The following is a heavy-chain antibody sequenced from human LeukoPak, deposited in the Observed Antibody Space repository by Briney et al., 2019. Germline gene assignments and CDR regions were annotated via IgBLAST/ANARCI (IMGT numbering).Heavy chain of an antibody. J-gene: IGHJ4*02. Sequence: SETLSLTCAVYGGSFSGYYWSWIRQPPGKGLEWIGEINHSGSTNYNPSLKSRVTISVDTSKNQFSLKLSSVTAADTAVYYCARSSRTQVQGSSSSDFDYWGQGTLVTVSS. D-gene: IGHD6-6*01. CDR1: GGSFSGYY. V-gene: IGHV4-34*01. CDR2: INHSGST. CDR3: ARSSRTQVQGSSSSDFDY.